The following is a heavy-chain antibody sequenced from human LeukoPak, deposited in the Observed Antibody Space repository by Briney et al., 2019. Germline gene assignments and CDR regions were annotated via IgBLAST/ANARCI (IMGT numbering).Heavy chain of an antibody. CDR1: GGSISSYY. CDR3: ARSRTVTTQNHFDY. V-gene: IGHV4-4*07. J-gene: IGHJ4*02. CDR2: IYTSGST. Sequence: PSETLSLTCTVSGGSISSYYWSWIRQPAGKGLEWIGRIYTSGSTNYNPSLKSRVTMSVDTSKNKFSLKLSSVTAADTAVYYCARSRTVTTQNHFDYWGQGTLVTVSS. D-gene: IGHD4-11*01.